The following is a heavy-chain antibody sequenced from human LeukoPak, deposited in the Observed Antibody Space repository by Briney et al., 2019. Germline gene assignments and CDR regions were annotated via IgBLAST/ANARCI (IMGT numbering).Heavy chain of an antibody. J-gene: IGHJ4*02. V-gene: IGHV3-23*01. Sequence: PGGSLRLSCAASGFTLSYYAMSWVRQAPGKGLEWVSVTSASGDSTYYADSVKGRFTISRDNSKSTLYLQMNSLRAEDTAVYYCAKHPYGFDSWGQGTLVTVPS. D-gene: IGHD4-17*01. CDR1: GFTLSYYA. CDR3: AKHPYGFDS. CDR2: TSASGDST.